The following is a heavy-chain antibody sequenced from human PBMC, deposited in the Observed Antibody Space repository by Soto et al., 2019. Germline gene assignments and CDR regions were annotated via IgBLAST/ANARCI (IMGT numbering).Heavy chain of an antibody. CDR1: SGSISSSNW. D-gene: IGHD1-1*01. V-gene: IGHV4-4*02. CDR3: SRDNGGTGTTYSWFDP. CDR2: IYHSGST. Sequence: PSETLSLTCAVSSGSISSSNWWSWVRHTPGKELEWIGEIYHSGSTNYNPSLKSRVTISVDKSKNQFSLKLSSVTAADTAVYYCSRDNGGTGTTYSWFDPWGQGTLVTVSS. J-gene: IGHJ5*02.